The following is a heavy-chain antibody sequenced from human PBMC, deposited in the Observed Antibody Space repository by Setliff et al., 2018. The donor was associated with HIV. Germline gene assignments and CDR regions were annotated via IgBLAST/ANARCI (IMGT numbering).Heavy chain of an antibody. V-gene: IGHV4-59*11. CDR2: IYSPGST. CDR3: AKGAGFYGDYTFDH. D-gene: IGHD4-17*01. J-gene: IGHJ4*02. CDR1: GPSINLHY. Sequence: SETLSLTCTVPGPSINLHYCSWIRQYPGEAVEWIGYIYSPGSTNYNPSLQSRVTISMVASRNQFSIKVTSVTAADTAVYYCAKGAGFYGDYTFDHWGQGRQVTVSS.